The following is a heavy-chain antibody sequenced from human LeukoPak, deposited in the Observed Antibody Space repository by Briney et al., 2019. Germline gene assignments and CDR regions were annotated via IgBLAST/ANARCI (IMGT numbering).Heavy chain of an antibody. V-gene: IGHV3-74*01. CDR1: GFTFSSYW. Sequence: QPGGSLRLSCAASGFTFSSYWMHWVRQAPGKGLVWVSRINNDGSSTSYADSVKGRFTISRDNAKNTLYLQMNSLRAEDTAVYYCATMIVVDPREDDAFDIWGQGTMVTVSS. D-gene: IGHD3-22*01. J-gene: IGHJ3*02. CDR3: ATMIVVDPREDDAFDI. CDR2: INNDGSST.